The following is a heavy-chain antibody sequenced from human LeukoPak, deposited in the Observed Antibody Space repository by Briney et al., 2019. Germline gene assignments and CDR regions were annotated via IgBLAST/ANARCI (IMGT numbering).Heavy chain of an antibody. V-gene: IGHV1-69*13. J-gene: IGHJ5*02. CDR3: ARESDYYGSGSYFGSKVRFDP. Sequence: GASVKVSCKASGGTFSSYAISWVRQAPGQGPEWMGGIIPIFGTANYAQKFQGRVTITADESTSTAYMELSSLRSEDTAVYYCARESDYYGSGSYFGSKVRFDPWGQGTLVTVSS. CDR2: IIPIFGTA. D-gene: IGHD3-10*01. CDR1: GGTFSSYA.